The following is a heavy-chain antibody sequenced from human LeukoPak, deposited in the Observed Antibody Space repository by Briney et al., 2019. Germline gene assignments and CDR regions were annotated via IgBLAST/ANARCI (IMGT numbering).Heavy chain of an antibody. CDR2: ISYDGSNK. Sequence: PGGSLRLSCAASGFTFSSYGMHWVRQAPGKGLEWVAVISYDGSNKYYADSVKGRFTISRDNSKNTPYLQMNSLRAEDTAVYYCAKILTGTTSGVDYWGQGTLVTVSS. J-gene: IGHJ4*02. CDR1: GFTFSSYG. CDR3: AKILTGTTSGVDY. D-gene: IGHD1-20*01. V-gene: IGHV3-30*18.